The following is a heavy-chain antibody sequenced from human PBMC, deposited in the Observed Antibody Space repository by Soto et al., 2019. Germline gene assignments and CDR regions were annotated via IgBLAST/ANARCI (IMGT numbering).Heavy chain of an antibody. CDR3: AKGQGYSSSWSFDY. V-gene: IGHV3-23*01. CDR1: GFTFSNYA. CDR2: ISGSGGST. Sequence: EVQVLESGGGLVQPGGSLRLSCAASGFTFSNYAMSWVRQAPGKGLEWVSVISGSGGSTYYADSVKGRFTISRDKSKDTQYLQMNSLRAEDTAVYYCAKGQGYSSSWSFDYWGQGTLVTVSS. D-gene: IGHD6-13*01. J-gene: IGHJ4*02.